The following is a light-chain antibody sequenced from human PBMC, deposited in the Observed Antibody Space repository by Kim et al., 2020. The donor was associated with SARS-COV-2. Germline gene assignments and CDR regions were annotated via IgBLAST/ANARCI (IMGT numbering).Light chain of an antibody. CDR1: SGPIATNM. CDR2: QDG. V-gene: IGLV6-57*03. CDR3: QSYDSSNIVV. J-gene: IGLJ2*01. Sequence: ITCTLNSGPIATNMVKWKQHRPGCAAATVIHQDGQSPSGVPDRFSGSIDSSSNSATLTISGLRTEDEADYYCQSYDSSNIVVFGGGTQLTVL.